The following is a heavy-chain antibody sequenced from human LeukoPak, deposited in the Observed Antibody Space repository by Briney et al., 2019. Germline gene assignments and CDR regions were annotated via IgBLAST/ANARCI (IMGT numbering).Heavy chain of an antibody. Sequence: QAGGSLRLSCAASGFTFSSYAMSWVRQAPGKGLEWVSAISGSGGSTYYADSVKGRFTISRYNSKNTLYLQMNSLRAEDTAVYYCARAGRYPTYYYYYYMDVWGKGTTVTVSS. CDR2: ISGSGGST. CDR3: ARAGRYPTYYYYYYMDV. CDR1: GFTFSSYA. D-gene: IGHD1-26*01. J-gene: IGHJ6*03. V-gene: IGHV3-23*01.